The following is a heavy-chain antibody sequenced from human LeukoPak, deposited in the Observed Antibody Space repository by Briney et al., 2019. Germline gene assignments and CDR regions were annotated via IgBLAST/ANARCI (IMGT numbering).Heavy chain of an antibody. D-gene: IGHD6-19*01. CDR1: GFTFSSYA. CDR2: ISGSGGST. Sequence: PGGSLRLSCAASGFTFSSYAMSWVRQAPEKGLEWVSAISGSGGSTYYADSVKGRFTLSRDNSKNTLYLQMNSLRAEDTAVYYCAKDRSIAVADRNDYWGQGTLVTVSS. CDR3: AKDRSIAVADRNDY. J-gene: IGHJ4*02. V-gene: IGHV3-23*01.